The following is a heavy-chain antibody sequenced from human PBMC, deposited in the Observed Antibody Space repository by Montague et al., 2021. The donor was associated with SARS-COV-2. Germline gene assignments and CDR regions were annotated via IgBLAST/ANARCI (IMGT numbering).Heavy chain of an antibody. CDR2: MYSSGST. V-gene: IGHV4-61*08. D-gene: IGHD1-26*01. CDR1: GGSFSSGGFY. Sequence: SETLSLTCTVSGGSFSSGGFYWNWIRQPPGKGLEWIGYMYSSGSTNYNPSLKSRVTISLDASKNQFSLRLSSVTPADTAVYYCTREGGYWSQGTLVTVSS. J-gene: IGHJ4*02. CDR3: TREGGY.